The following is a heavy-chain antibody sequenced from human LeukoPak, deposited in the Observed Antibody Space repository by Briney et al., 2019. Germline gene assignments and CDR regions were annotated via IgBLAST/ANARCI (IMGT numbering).Heavy chain of an antibody. V-gene: IGHV3-30*02. CDR3: AKGPAAAIPEYFQH. Sequence: GGSLRLSCAASGFTFSSYGMHWVRQAPGKGLEWVTFIRYDGSNKYYADSVKGRFTVSRDNSKNTLYLQMNSLRAEDTAVYYCAKGPAAAIPEYFQHWGQGTLVTVSS. D-gene: IGHD2-15*01. CDR2: IRYDGSNK. J-gene: IGHJ1*01. CDR1: GFTFSSYG.